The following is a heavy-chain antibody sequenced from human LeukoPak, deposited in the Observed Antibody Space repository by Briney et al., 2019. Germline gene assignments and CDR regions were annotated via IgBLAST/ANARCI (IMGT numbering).Heavy chain of an antibody. CDR3: AKDISALNAFDI. CDR2: ISWNSGII. Sequence: GRSLRLSCAASGFTFDDYSMHWVRQAPGKGLEWVSGISWNSGIIDYAGSVKGRFTISRDNAKNSLYLQMNSLRPEDTALYYCAKDISALNAFDIWGQGTMVTVS. CDR1: GFTFDDYS. J-gene: IGHJ3*02. V-gene: IGHV3-9*01.